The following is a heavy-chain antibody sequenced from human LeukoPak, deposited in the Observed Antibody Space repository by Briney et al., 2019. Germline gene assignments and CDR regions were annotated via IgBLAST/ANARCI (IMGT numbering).Heavy chain of an antibody. CDR3: AREEYDYALGALDV. CDR2: ISSDGNLI. J-gene: IGHJ3*01. Sequence: PGRSLRLSCATSGFTFSRYAMQWVRQAPGKGLEWVAVISSDGNLIFYADSVKGRFTISRDNSKNTVYLQMNSLRAEDTAVFYCAREEYDYALGALDVWGQRTMVSVSS. V-gene: IGHV3-30*04. CDR1: GFTFSRYA. D-gene: IGHD4/OR15-4a*01.